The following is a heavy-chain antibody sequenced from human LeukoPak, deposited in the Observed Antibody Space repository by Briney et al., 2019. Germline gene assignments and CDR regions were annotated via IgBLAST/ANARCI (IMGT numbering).Heavy chain of an antibody. J-gene: IGHJ5*02. D-gene: IGHD2-15*01. CDR1: GFTFSSYS. Sequence: GGSLRLSCAASGFTFSSYSMNWVRQAPGKGLEWVSSISSSSSYIYYADSVKGRFTISRDNAKDSLYLQMSSLRAEDTAVYYCAREVVVVVAAFGWFDPWGQGTLVTVSS. CDR2: ISSSSSYI. V-gene: IGHV3-21*01. CDR3: AREVVVVVAAFGWFDP.